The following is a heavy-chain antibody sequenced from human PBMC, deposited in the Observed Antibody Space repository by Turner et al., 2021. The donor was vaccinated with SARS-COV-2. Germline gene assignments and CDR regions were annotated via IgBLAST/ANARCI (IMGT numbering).Heavy chain of an antibody. CDR1: GFTFSSYS. D-gene: IGHD4-17*01. CDR3: ARDQLGDYVTLDY. CDR2: IWYDGSNK. V-gene: IGHV3-33*08. Sequence: VQLVESGGGLVKPGGSLRLSCAASGFTFSSYSMHWVRQAPGKGPEWVAVIWYDGSNKFYADSVKGRFTISRDNSKNTLYLQMNSLRAEDTAVYYCARDQLGDYVTLDYWGQGTLVTVSS. J-gene: IGHJ4*02.